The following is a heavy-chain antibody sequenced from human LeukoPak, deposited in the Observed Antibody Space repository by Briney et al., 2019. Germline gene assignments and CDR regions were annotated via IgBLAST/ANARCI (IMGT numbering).Heavy chain of an antibody. D-gene: IGHD3-10*01. CDR1: GASISTYY. J-gene: IGHJ4*02. CDR3: ARVRSSGEPHLDF. V-gene: IGHV4-59*01. Sequence: SETLSLTCTVSGASISTYYWSWIRQSPGKGLEWIGYLYSRGSPNYNPSLKRRVTISVDTSKNHFSLTLSSVTAADTAVYYCARVRSSGEPHLDFWGQGTLVTVSS. CDR2: LYSRGSP.